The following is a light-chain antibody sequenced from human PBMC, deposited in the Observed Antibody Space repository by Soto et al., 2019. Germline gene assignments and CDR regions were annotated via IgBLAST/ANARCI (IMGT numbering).Light chain of an antibody. V-gene: IGKV3-15*01. J-gene: IGKJ1*01. CDR2: YAS. Sequence: EIVMTQSPATLSVSTGERATLSCRASQSVGSNLAWYQQKPGQAPRLLFYYASTRATGIPARFSGSGSGTEFTLTISSLESDDFALYFCQEYNDWPLRTFGQGTKVEIK. CDR1: QSVGSN. CDR3: QEYNDWPLRT.